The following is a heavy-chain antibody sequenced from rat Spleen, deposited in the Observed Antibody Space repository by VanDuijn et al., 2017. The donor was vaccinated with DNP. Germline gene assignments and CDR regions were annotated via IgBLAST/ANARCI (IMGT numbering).Heavy chain of an antibody. J-gene: IGHJ4*01. CDR2: ITTSDGST. CDR1: GFSFSNYN. D-gene: IGHD1-2*01. Sequence: EVELVESGGGLVQPGRSLKLSCAAAGFSFSNYNMAWVRQAPKKGLEWVATITTSDGSTYYPDSVKGRCTISRDDAESSLYLQMNSLKSEDTATYYCATHGSIATISTGAMDVWGPGTSVTVSS. CDR3: ATHGSIATISTGAMDV. V-gene: IGHV5-25*01.